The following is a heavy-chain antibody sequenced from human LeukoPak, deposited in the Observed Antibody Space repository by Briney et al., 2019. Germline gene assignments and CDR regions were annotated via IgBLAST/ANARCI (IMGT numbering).Heavy chain of an antibody. J-gene: IGHJ4*02. CDR3: TRGPYCGGDCYFAY. Sequence: SETLSLTCTVSGGSISSYYWSWIRQPAGKGLEWIGRIYTSGSTYYNPSLKSRVTMSVDTSKNQFSLKLSSVTAADTAVYFCTRGPYCGGDCYFAYWGQGTLVTVSS. CDR1: GGSISSYY. V-gene: IGHV4-4*07. D-gene: IGHD2-21*02. CDR2: IYTSGST.